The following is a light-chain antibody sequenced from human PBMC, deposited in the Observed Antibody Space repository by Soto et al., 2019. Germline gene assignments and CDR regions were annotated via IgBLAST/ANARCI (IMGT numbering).Light chain of an antibody. CDR3: CSYASSSTYV. CDR2: EVS. J-gene: IGLJ1*01. CDR1: SRNFGLYQA. V-gene: IGLV2-23*02. Sequence: QSVLTQPASVSGSPGQSVTISCTGTSRNFGLYQAISWYQQHPGKAPKLILYEVSQRPSGVSNRFSGSKSGNTASLTISVLQPEDEADYYCCSYASSSTYVFGTGTKLTVL.